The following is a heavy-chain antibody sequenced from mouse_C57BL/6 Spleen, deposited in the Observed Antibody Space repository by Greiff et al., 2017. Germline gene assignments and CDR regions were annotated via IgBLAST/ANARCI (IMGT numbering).Heavy chain of an antibody. J-gene: IGHJ4*01. Sequence: EVQVVESGAELVRPGASVKLSCTASGFNIKDDYMHWVKQRPEQGLEWIGWIDPENGDTEYASKFQGKATITADTSSNTAYLQLSSLTSEDTAVYYGTFYDGYPYYAMDYWGQGTSVTVSS. D-gene: IGHD2-3*01. V-gene: IGHV14-4*01. CDR2: IDPENGDT. CDR1: GFNIKDDY. CDR3: TFYDGYPYYAMDY.